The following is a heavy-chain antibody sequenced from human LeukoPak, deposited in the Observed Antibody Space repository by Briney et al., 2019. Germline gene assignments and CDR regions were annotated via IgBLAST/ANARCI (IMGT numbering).Heavy chain of an antibody. J-gene: IGHJ5*02. D-gene: IGHD3-9*01. CDR2: IIPILGMA. CDR3: ARGTSSTPHYDILTGPRGWFDP. V-gene: IGHV1-69*02. Sequence: SVKVSCKASGGTFSSYTISWVRQAPGQGLEWMGRIIPILGMANYAQKFQGRVTITADKSTSTAYMELSSLRSEDTAVYYCARGTSSTPHYDILTGPRGWFDPWGQGTLVTVSS. CDR1: GGTFSSYT.